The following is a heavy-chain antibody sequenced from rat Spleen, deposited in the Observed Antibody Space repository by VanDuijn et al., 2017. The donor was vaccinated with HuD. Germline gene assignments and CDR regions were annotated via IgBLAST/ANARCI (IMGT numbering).Heavy chain of an antibody. Sequence: EVQLVESGGGLVQPGRSLKLSCVASGFTFNNYWMTWIRQAPGKGLEWVASITNTGNTPYYPESVKGRFTISRENAKRTLYLQMDSLRSEDTATYYCSTYSDFGTSPFAFWGHGTLVTVSS. CDR2: ITNTGNTP. CDR3: STYSDFGTSPFAF. CDR1: GFTFNNYW. V-gene: IGHV5-31*01. J-gene: IGHJ3*01. D-gene: IGHD3-2*01.